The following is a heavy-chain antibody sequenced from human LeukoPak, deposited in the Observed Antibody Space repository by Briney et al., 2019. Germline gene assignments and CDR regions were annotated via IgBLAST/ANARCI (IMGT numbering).Heavy chain of an antibody. J-gene: IGHJ2*01. CDR3: ARRTSVEPAARQNWYFDL. D-gene: IGHD2-2*01. Sequence: GESLKISCKGSGYSSTSCWIGCLRQMPGKGLEWMGIIFPGDSDTRYSPSFQGQVTISADKSISTAYLQWSSLKASDTAMYYCARRTSVEPAARQNWYFDLWGRGNLVTVSS. CDR1: GYSSTSCW. V-gene: IGHV5-51*01. CDR2: IFPGDSDT.